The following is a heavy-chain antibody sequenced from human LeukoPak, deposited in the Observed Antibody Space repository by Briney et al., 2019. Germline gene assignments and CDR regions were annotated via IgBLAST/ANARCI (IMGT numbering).Heavy chain of an antibody. Sequence: VESLKISCKAFGYSFSNSWIGGVRRMPGKGLDCMGIIYPADSDTRYSPSFQGRVTISDDKSISTAYLQWSSLKASDTAMYYCARPSTGSYDFAYWGQGTLVTVSS. V-gene: IGHV5-51*01. CDR1: GYSFSNSW. CDR3: ARPSTGSYDFAY. J-gene: IGHJ4*02. D-gene: IGHD1-26*01. CDR2: IYPADSDT.